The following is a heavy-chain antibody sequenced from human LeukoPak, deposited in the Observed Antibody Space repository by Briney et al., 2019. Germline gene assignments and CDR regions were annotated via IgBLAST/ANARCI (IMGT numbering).Heavy chain of an antibody. J-gene: IGHJ4*02. D-gene: IGHD2/OR15-2a*01. CDR3: ARDFYGDDGHHPFDY. V-gene: IGHV4-4*07. CDR1: GGSISNYY. Sequence: SETLSPTCSVSGGSISNYYWNWIRQPAGKGLEWIGRIYASGSTNYNPSLKSRVTISMDKSKNHFSLNLKSVTAADTGFYYCARDFYGDDGHHPFDYWGQGIQVTVSS. CDR2: IYASGST.